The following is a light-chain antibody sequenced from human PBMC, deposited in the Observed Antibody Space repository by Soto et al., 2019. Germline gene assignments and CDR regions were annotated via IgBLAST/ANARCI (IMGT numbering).Light chain of an antibody. J-gene: IGLJ1*01. V-gene: IGLV2-14*01. CDR2: DVS. Sequence: QSVLTQPASVSGSPGQSITISCTGTSRDVGGYNYVSWYQQHPGKAPKLMIYDVSNRPSGVSNRFSGSKSGNTASLTISGLQAEDEADYYCSSYTSSSTSFGTGTKLTVL. CDR1: SRDVGGYNY. CDR3: SSYTSSSTS.